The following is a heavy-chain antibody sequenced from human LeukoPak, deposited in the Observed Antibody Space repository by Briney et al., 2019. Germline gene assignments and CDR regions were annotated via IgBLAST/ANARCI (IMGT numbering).Heavy chain of an antibody. V-gene: IGHV4-59*01. D-gene: IGHD4-17*01. CDR3: ARLGYGDYLGGMDV. J-gene: IGHJ6*02. CDR2: IYYRGST. CDR1: GGSISSYY. Sequence: PSETLSLTCTVSGGSISSYYWSWIRQPPGKGLEWIGYIYYRGSTNYNPSLKSRVTISVDTSKNQFSLKLSSVTAADTAVYYCARLGYGDYLGGMDVWGQGTTVTVSS.